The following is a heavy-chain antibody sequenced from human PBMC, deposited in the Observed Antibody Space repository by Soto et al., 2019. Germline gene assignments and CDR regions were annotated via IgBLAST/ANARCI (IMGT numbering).Heavy chain of an antibody. D-gene: IGHD3-3*01. J-gene: IGHJ6*02. CDR3: ARVPVHDFWSGYKGYYYYGMVV. CDR2: ISYDGSNK. V-gene: IGHV3-30-3*01. Sequence: GGSLRLSCAASGFTFSSYAMHWVRQAPGKGLEWVAVISYDGSNKYYADSVKGRFTISRDNSKNTLYLQMNSLRAEDTAVYYCARVPVHDFWSGYKGYYYYGMVVWGQGTTVTVSS. CDR1: GFTFSSYA.